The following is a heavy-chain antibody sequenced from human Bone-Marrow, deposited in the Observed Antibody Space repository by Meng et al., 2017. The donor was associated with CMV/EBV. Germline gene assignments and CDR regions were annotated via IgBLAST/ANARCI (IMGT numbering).Heavy chain of an antibody. CDR2: INHSGST. CDR1: GYSISSGYY. V-gene: IGHV4-38-2*02. Sequence: GSLRLSCTVSGYSISSGYYWGWIRQPPGKGLEWIGEINHSGSTNYNPSLKSRVTISVDTSKNQFSLKLSSVTAADTAVYYCAREAYYYGSGSHFDYWGQGTLVTVSS. D-gene: IGHD3-10*01. CDR3: AREAYYYGSGSHFDY. J-gene: IGHJ4*02.